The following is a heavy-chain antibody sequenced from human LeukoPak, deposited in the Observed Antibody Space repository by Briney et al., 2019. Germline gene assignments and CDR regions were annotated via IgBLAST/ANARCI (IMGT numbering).Heavy chain of an antibody. CDR2: ISGSGDTT. Sequence: PGGSLRLSCAASGFIFTNYAMSWVRQAPGKGLEWVSAISGSGDTTYFADSVKGRFSISKDISQNTVFLLLSSLRAEDTAVYYCAKDRRYSGYDFDYWGQGTLVTVSS. J-gene: IGHJ4*02. V-gene: IGHV3-23*01. CDR1: GFIFTNYA. D-gene: IGHD5-12*01. CDR3: AKDRRYSGYDFDY.